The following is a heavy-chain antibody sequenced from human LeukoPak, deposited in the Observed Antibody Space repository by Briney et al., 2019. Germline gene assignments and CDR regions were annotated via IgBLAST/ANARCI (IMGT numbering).Heavy chain of an antibody. J-gene: IGHJ5*02. V-gene: IGHV4-30-2*01. Sequence: SETLSLTCAVSGGSISSDDYSWSWIRQPPGQGLEWIAYIYHSGTTYYTPSLKSRVTISVDRSKNQFSLRLGSVTAADTAVYYCARAHRRTDGTCFNWFDPWGQGTLVTVSS. CDR1: GGSISSDDYS. D-gene: IGHD2-15*01. CDR2: IYHSGTT. CDR3: ARAHRRTDGTCFNWFDP.